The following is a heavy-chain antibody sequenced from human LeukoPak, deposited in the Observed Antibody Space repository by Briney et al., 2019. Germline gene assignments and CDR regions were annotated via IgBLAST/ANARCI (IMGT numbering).Heavy chain of an antibody. Sequence: GGSLRLSCAASGFTFTSYAMSWVRQAPGKGLEWDSRINGAGGSTNYADSVKGRFTISRDNSRNTLYLQMNSLRAEDTAVYYCAKDREVAADTYYFHYWGQGTLVTVSS. CDR3: AKDREVAADTYYFHY. D-gene: IGHD6-13*01. V-gene: IGHV3-23*01. CDR1: GFTFTSYA. CDR2: INGAGGST. J-gene: IGHJ4*02.